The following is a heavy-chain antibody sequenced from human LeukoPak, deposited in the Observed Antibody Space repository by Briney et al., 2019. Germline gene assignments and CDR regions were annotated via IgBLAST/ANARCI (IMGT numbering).Heavy chain of an antibody. V-gene: IGHV1-69*04. CDR2: IIPILGIA. J-gene: IGHJ4*02. CDR3: ARDTIVGALTTDY. D-gene: IGHD1-26*01. CDR1: GGTFSSYA. Sequence: GASVKVSCKASGGTFSSYAISWVRQAPGQGLECMGRIIPILGIANYAQKFQGRVTITADKSTSTAYMELSSLRSEDTAVYYCARDTIVGALTTDYWGQGTLVTVSS.